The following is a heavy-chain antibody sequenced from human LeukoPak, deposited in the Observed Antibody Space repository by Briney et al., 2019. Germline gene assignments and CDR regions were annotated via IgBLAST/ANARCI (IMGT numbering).Heavy chain of an antibody. Sequence: GASVKVSCKASGYTFTSSGITWVRQAPGQGLEWMGWISTYSGSTNYAQKLQGRVTMTTDTSTSTAYMDLWSLRSDDTAVYYCARVERSSGHYYYYMDVWGKGTTVTVSS. CDR2: ISTYSGST. CDR3: ARVERSSGHYYYYMDV. J-gene: IGHJ6*03. D-gene: IGHD6-6*01. V-gene: IGHV1-18*01. CDR1: GYTFTSSG.